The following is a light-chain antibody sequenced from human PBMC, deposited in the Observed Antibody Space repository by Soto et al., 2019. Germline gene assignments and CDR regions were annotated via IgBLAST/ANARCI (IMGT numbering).Light chain of an antibody. CDR2: DVT. CDR3: YSYAGTSTFV. V-gene: IGLV2-11*01. J-gene: IGLJ1*01. Sequence: QSVLTQPRSVSGSPGQSATISGTGTANDVGGHNYVSWYQQHPGESPKLLIYDVTERPSGVADRFYGSKSGNTASLTISGLQTEDEADYYCYSYAGTSTFVFGTGTKLTVL. CDR1: ANDVGGHNY.